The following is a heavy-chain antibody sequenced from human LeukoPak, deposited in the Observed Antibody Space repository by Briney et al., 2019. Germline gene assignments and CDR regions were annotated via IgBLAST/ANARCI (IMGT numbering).Heavy chain of an antibody. J-gene: IGHJ6*03. D-gene: IGHD2-21*02. CDR2: NNPSGGST. V-gene: IGHV1-46*03. CDR3: AKGRSDFFAYYYLDV. CDR1: GYTLTSNY. Sequence: ASVKVSCKASGYTLTSNYIHWVPQAPGQGLEWMGKNNPSGGSTTYAQKFQGRVTMTRDTSTSTVYMELTSLRSEDTAVYYCAKGRSDFFAYYYLDVWGKGTTVTVSS.